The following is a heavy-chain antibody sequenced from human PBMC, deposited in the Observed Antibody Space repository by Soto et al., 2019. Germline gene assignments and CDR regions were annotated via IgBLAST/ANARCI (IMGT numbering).Heavy chain of an antibody. V-gene: IGHV4-4*02. CDR2: IYHTGST. D-gene: IGHD2-15*01. CDR3: ATLPPRIVVVVLPIPS. J-gene: IGHJ4*02. Sequence: QVQLQQSGPRLARPSGTLSLTCVVSGGSISSTNWWTWVRQTPGKGLEWIGEIYHTGSTKYNPSLQNLGTISMDTPNNQSSPNLKSVTAADTAVYYCATLPPRIVVVVLPIPSWGQGTLVTVSS. CDR1: GGSISSTNW.